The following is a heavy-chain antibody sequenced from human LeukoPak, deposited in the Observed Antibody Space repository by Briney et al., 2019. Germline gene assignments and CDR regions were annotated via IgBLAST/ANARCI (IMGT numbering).Heavy chain of an antibody. CDR2: INHSGST. V-gene: IGHV4-34*01. CDR1: GGSFSGYY. CDR3: ARDRPGERDY. J-gene: IGHJ4*02. D-gene: IGHD1-1*01. Sequence: PSETLSLTCAVYGGSFSGYYWSWIRQPPGKGPEWIGEINHSGSTNYNPSLKSRVTISVDTSKNQFSLKLSSVTAADTAVYYCARDRPGERDYWGQGTLVTVSS.